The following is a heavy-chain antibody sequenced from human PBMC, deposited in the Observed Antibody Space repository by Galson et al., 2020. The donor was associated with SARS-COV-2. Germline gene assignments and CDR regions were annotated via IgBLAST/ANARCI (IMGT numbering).Heavy chain of an antibody. V-gene: IGHV1-24*01. CDR2: FDPEDGET. Sequence: ASVKVSCKVSGYTLTELSMHWVRQAPGKGLEWMGGFDPEDGETIYAQKFQGRVTMTEDTSTDTAYMELSSLRSEDTAVYYCATGPAALGSPAYYYYYYGMYVWCQGTTVAVSS. D-gene: IGHD1-26*01. J-gene: IGHJ6*02. CDR1: GYTLTELS. CDR3: ATGPAALGSPAYYYYYYGMYV.